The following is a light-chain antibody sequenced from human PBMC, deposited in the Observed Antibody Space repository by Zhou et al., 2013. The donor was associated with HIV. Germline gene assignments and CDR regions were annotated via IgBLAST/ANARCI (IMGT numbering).Light chain of an antibody. CDR2: DAS. CDR1: QSVSSY. Sequence: EIVLTQSPATLSLSPGERATLSCRASQSVSSYLAWYQQKTGQAPRLLIYDASNRATGIPARFSGSGSGTDFTLTISSLEPEDFAVYYCQQRRNWPLITFGGGTKVEIK. J-gene: IGKJ4*01. CDR3: QQRRNWPLIT. V-gene: IGKV3-11*01.